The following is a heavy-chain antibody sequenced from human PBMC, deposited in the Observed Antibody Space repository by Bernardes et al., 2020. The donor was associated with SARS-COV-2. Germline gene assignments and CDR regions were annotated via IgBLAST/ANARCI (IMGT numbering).Heavy chain of an antibody. Sequence: ASVKVSCKVSGYTLTELSMHWVRQPPGKGLAWMGGFDPEDGETIYAQKFQGRVTMTDDTSTDTAYMELSSLRSEDTAVYYCATRPPYYSSSWYWFDPWGQGTLVTVSS. V-gene: IGHV1-24*01. J-gene: IGHJ5*02. CDR2: FDPEDGET. CDR1: GYTLTELS. CDR3: ATRPPYYSSSWYWFDP. D-gene: IGHD6-13*01.